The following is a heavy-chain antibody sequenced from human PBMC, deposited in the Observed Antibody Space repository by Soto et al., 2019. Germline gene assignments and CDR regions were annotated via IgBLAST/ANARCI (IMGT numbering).Heavy chain of an antibody. CDR2: IIPIFGTA. V-gene: IGHV1-69*13. Sequence: GASVKVSCKASGGTFSSYAISWVRQAPGQGLEWMGGIIPIFGTANYAQKFQGRVTITADESTSTAYMELSSLRSEDTAVYYCAREWSYDSSGPLSYWGQGTLVTVSS. D-gene: IGHD3-22*01. CDR1: GGTFSSYA. CDR3: AREWSYDSSGPLSY. J-gene: IGHJ4*02.